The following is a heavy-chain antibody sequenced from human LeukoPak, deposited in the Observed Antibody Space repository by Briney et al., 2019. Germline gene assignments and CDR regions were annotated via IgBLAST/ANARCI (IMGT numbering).Heavy chain of an antibody. CDR3: ARTYSSGWYNAPEYFQH. Sequence: SVKVSCKASGVTFSSYAISWVRQAPGQGLEWMGRIIPILGIANYAQKFQGRVTITADKSTSTAYMELSSLRSEDTAVYYCARTYSSGWYNAPEYFQHWGQGTLVTVSS. V-gene: IGHV1-69*04. J-gene: IGHJ1*01. CDR2: IIPILGIA. CDR1: GVTFSSYA. D-gene: IGHD6-19*01.